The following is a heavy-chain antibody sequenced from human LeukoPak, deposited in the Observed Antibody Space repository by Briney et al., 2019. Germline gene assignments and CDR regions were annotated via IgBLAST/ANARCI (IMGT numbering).Heavy chain of an antibody. CDR2: INPNSGGT. CDR3: ARGSYYYDGSGFPKPAFDP. V-gene: IGHV1-2*02. D-gene: IGHD3-22*01. J-gene: IGHJ5*02. Sequence: ASVKVSCKASGYTFTGYYMHWVRQAPGQGLEWMGWINPNSGGTNYAQKFQGRVTMTRNTSISTAYMELSSLRSEDTAVYYCARGSYYYDGSGFPKPAFDPWGQGTLVTVSS. CDR1: GYTFTGYY.